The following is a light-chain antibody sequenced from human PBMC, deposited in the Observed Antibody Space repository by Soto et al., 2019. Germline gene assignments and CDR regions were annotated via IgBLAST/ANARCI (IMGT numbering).Light chain of an antibody. J-gene: IGKJ1*01. CDR3: QQYNSYPWT. CDR2: DAS. V-gene: IGKV1-5*01. CDR1: QSISSW. Sequence: DIPMTQSPSTLSASVGDRVTITCRASQSISSWLAWYQQKPGKAPKLLIYDASSLESGVPSRFSGSGSGTEFTLTISSLQPDDFATYCCQQYNSYPWTFGQGTKGEIK.